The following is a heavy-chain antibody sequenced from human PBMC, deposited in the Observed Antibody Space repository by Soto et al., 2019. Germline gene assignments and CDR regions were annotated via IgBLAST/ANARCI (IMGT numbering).Heavy chain of an antibody. CDR3: ARKYCSSTSCYRDNWFDP. Sequence: SVKVSCKASGGTFSSYAISWVRQAPGQGLEWMGGIIPIFGTANYAQKFQGRVTITADESTSTAYMELSSLRSEDTAVYYCARKYCSSTSCYRDNWFDPWGQGTLVTVSS. CDR1: GGTFSSYA. D-gene: IGHD2-2*02. V-gene: IGHV1-69*13. J-gene: IGHJ5*02. CDR2: IIPIFGTA.